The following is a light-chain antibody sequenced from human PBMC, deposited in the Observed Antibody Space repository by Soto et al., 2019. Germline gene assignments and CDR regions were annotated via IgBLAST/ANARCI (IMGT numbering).Light chain of an antibody. V-gene: IGKV3-20*01. CDR3: QQYGSPPLT. Sequence: EIVLTQSPGTLSLSPGERATLSCRASQSVSSSYLAWYQQKPGQAPRFLIYGTSSRATGIPDRFSGSGSGTDFSLTISRLEPEDLEVYHCQQYGSPPLTFGGGTKVDIK. CDR2: GTS. CDR1: QSVSSSY. J-gene: IGKJ4*01.